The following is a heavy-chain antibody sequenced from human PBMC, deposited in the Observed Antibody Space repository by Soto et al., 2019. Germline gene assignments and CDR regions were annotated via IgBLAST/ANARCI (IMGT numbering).Heavy chain of an antibody. V-gene: IGHV4-30-4*01. CDR1: GGSISSGDYY. CDR2: IYYSGST. D-gene: IGHD3-10*01. Sequence: LCGGSISSGDYYWSWIRQPPGKGLEWIGYIYYSGSTYYNPSLKSRVTISVDTSKNQFSLKLSSVTAADTAVYYCARVGGFGATTIDYWGQGTLLTVSS. J-gene: IGHJ4*02. CDR3: ARVGGFGATTIDY.